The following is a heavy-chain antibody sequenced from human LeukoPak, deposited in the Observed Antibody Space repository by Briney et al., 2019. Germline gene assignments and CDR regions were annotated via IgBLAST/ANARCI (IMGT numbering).Heavy chain of an antibody. J-gene: IGHJ4*02. Sequence: GGSLRLSCAASGFTLSSYALSWVRQAPGKGLEWVSAISGSGGSTYYADSVKGRFTISRDNSKNTLYLQMNSLRAEDTAVYYCAKAPPGYSYGYYFDYWGQGTLVTVSS. CDR1: GFTLSSYA. CDR2: ISGSGGST. V-gene: IGHV3-23*01. CDR3: AKAPPGYSYGYYFDY. D-gene: IGHD5-18*01.